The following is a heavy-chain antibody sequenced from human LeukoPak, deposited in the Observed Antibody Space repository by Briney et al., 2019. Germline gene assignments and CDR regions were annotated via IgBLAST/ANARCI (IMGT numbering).Heavy chain of an antibody. J-gene: IGHJ5*02. CDR3: AGHRHVGGFSSSWFGR. Sequence: SETLSLTCTVSGGSISSYYWSWLRQPPGLGLEWIVYLYTSGSTYYNPSLKSRTIISVGSFRNDFFLKMRLVAAADTTVYYCAGHRHVGGFSSSWFGRWGPRTLVTVSS. CDR2: LYTSGST. D-gene: IGHD6-13*01. V-gene: IGHV4-4*09. CDR1: GGSISSYY.